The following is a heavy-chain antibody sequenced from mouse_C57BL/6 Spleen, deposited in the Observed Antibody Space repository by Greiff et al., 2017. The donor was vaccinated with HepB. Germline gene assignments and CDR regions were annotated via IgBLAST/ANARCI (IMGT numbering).Heavy chain of an antibody. V-gene: IGHV5-4*01. Sequence: EVMLVESGGGLVKPGGSLKLSCAASGFTLSSYAMSWVRQTPEKRLEWVATISDGGSYTYYPDNVKGRFTISRDNAKNNLYLQMSHLKSEDTAMYYCATDGYYDAYWGQGTLVTVSA. CDR1: GFTLSSYA. CDR3: ATDGYYDAY. D-gene: IGHD2-3*01. CDR2: ISDGGSYT. J-gene: IGHJ3*01.